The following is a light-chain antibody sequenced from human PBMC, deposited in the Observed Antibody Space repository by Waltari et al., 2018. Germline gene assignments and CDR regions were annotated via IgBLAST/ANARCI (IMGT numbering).Light chain of an antibody. J-gene: IGKJ3*01. Sequence: DIVMTQSPDSLAVSLGERATINCKSSQSVLYSSNNKNYLAWYQQKPGQPPKLLIYWASTRESGVPDRVSGSGSGTDFTLTSSSLLAEDVALYYCQQYYTTPPTFGPGTKVDIK. V-gene: IGKV4-1*01. CDR2: WAS. CDR3: QQYYTTPPT. CDR1: QSVLYSSNNKNY.